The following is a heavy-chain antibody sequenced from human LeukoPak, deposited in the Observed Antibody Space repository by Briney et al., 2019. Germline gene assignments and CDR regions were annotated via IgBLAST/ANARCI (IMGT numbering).Heavy chain of an antibody. CDR2: INHSGST. CDR3: ARVRGRTYYYGSGSYYIDY. V-gene: IGHV4-34*01. D-gene: IGHD3-10*01. CDR1: GGSFSGYH. J-gene: IGHJ4*02. Sequence: PSETLSLTCAVYGGSFSGYHWSWIRQPPGKGLEWIGEINHSGSTNYNPSLKSRVAISVDTSKNQFSLKLSSVTAADTVVYYCARVRGRTYYYGSGSYYIDYWGQGTLVTVSS.